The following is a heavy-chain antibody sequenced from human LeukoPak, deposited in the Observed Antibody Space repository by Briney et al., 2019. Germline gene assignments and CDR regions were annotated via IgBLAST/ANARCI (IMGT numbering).Heavy chain of an antibody. CDR2: IYSGGST. CDR1: GFTVSSNY. J-gene: IGHJ5*02. V-gene: IGHV3-66*01. D-gene: IGHD3-22*01. Sequence: GGSLRLSCAASGFTVSSNYMSWVRQAPGKGLEWVSVIYSGGSTYYADSVKGRFTISRDNSKNTLYLQMNSLRAEDTAVYYCARDYYYDSSGYYYPWGQGTLVTVSS. CDR3: ARDYYYDSSGYYYP.